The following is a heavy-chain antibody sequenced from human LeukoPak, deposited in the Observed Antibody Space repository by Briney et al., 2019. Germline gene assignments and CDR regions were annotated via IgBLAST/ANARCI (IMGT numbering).Heavy chain of an antibody. CDR1: GFTFSSYS. D-gene: IGHD2-15*01. Sequence: GGSLRLSCAASGFTFSSYSMNWVRQAPGKGLEWVSSISSSSSYIYYADSVKGRFTISRDNAKNSLYLQMNSLRAEDTAVYYCARDKCSGGSCYGGDNWFDPWGQGTLVTVSS. V-gene: IGHV3-21*01. CDR2: ISSSSSYI. J-gene: IGHJ5*02. CDR3: ARDKCSGGSCYGGDNWFDP.